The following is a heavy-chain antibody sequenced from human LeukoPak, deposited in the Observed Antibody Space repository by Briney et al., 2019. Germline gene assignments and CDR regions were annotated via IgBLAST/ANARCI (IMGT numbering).Heavy chain of an antibody. CDR3: ARDVGSSSLDY. V-gene: IGHV4-59*01. Sequence: SETLSLTCTVSGGSISSCYWSWIRQPPGEGREWIGYIYYSGSTNYRPSLKSRVTISVDTSKNQFSLKLSSVTAADTAVYYCARDVGSSSLDYWGQGTLVTVSS. CDR2: IYYSGST. D-gene: IGHD6-13*01. CDR1: GGSISSCY. J-gene: IGHJ4*02.